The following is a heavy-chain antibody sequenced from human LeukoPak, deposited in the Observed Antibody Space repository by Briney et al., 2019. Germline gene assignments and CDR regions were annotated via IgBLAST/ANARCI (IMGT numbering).Heavy chain of an antibody. CDR2: ISSTAYTI. Sequence: GGSLRLSCAASGFTFSDSYMTWLRQAPGKGLEWVSYISSTAYTIFYADSVKGRFTISRDNAKNSLYLQMNSLRAEDTAIYYCARVDYDRSGEDANAEYFQHWGQGSLVTVSS. D-gene: IGHD3-22*01. CDR3: ARVDYDRSGEDANAEYFQH. V-gene: IGHV3-11*04. J-gene: IGHJ1*01. CDR1: GFTFSDSY.